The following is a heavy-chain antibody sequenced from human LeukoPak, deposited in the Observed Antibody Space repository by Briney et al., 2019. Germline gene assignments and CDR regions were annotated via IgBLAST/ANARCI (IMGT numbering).Heavy chain of an antibody. CDR1: GFTFSSYS. CDR3: AKMTWGDHYYFDY. Sequence: GGSLRLSCAASGFTFSSYSMNWVRQAPGKGLEWVSYISSSSSTIYYADSVKGRFTISRDNAKNSLYLQMNSLRAEDTAVYYCAKMTWGDHYYFDYWGQGTLVTVSS. D-gene: IGHD3-10*01. J-gene: IGHJ4*02. CDR2: ISSSSSTI. V-gene: IGHV3-48*01.